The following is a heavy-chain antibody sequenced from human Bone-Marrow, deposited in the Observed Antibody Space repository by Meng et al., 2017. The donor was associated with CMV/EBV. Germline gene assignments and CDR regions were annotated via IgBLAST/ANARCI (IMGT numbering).Heavy chain of an antibody. V-gene: IGHV3-66*03. D-gene: IGHD3-9*01. Sequence: GGSLRLSCAASGFTVSSNYMSWVRQAPGKGLEWVSGISWNSGSIGYADSVKGRFTISRDNSKNTLYLQMNRLRAEDTAVYYCARVYDILTGYQIDYWGQGTLVTVSS. J-gene: IGHJ4*02. CDR2: ISWNSGSI. CDR1: GFTVSSNY. CDR3: ARVYDILTGYQIDY.